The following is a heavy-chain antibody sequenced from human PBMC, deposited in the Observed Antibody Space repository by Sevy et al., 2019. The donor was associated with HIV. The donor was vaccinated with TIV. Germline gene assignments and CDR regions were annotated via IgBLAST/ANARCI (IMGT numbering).Heavy chain of an antibody. CDR2: INGSGGST. CDR1: RFTFSSYA. V-gene: IGHV3-23*01. CDR3: ARVLHFDAFDI. Sequence: GGSLRLSCAASRFTFSSYAMSWVRQAPGKGLQWVSSINGSGGSTNYSDSVKGRFTISRDNSKNTLYLQMNSLRAEDTAVYYCARVLHFDAFDIWGQGTMVTVSS. D-gene: IGHD4-4*01. J-gene: IGHJ3*02.